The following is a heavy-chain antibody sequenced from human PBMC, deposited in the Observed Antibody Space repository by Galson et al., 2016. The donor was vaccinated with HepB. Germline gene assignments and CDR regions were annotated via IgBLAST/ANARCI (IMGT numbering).Heavy chain of an antibody. D-gene: IGHD3-22*01. CDR2: INPNSGGT. Sequence: SVKVSCKASGYTFTGYYMHWVRQAPGQGLEWMGWINPNSGGTKYAQKFQGWVTMTRDTSISTAYMELSRLTSDDTAVYYCARGGRYYDDYWGQGTLVTVSS. CDR3: ARGGRYYDDY. CDR1: GYTFTGYY. V-gene: IGHV1-2*04. J-gene: IGHJ4*02.